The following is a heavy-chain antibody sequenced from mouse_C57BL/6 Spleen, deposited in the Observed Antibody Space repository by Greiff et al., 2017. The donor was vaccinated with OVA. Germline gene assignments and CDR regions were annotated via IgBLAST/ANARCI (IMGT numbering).Heavy chain of an antibody. J-gene: IGHJ1*03. CDR3: VRDYYGSSYQYFDV. D-gene: IGHD1-1*01. CDR1: GFSFNTYA. CDR2: IRSKSNNYAT. Sequence: EVQLVESGGGLVQPKGSLKLSCAASGFSFNTYAMNWVRQAPGKGLEWVARIRSKSNNYATYYADSVKDRFTISRDDSESMLYLQMNNLKTEDTAMYYCVRDYYGSSYQYFDVWGTGTTVTVSS. V-gene: IGHV10-1*01.